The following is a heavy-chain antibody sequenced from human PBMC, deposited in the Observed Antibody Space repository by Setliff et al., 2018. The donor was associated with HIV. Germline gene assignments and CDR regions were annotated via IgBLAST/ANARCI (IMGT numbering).Heavy chain of an antibody. J-gene: IGHJ4*02. CDR1: GDSISSGSYF. D-gene: IGHD1-1*01. Sequence: PSETLSLTCSVSGDSISSGSYFWGWIRQTPGKGLEWIGNIYYTGFAYYNPSLKSRVTIYLDTSKTHFFLNLTSVTDAATAVYFCTREGRGDPAMATTRIDYWGQGKLVTVSS. CDR3: TREGRGDPAMATTRIDY. CDR2: IYYTGFA. V-gene: IGHV4-39*02.